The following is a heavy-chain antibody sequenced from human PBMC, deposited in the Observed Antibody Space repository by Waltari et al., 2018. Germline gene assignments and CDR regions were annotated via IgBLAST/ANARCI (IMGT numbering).Heavy chain of an antibody. CDR1: GGSISSSSYY. J-gene: IGHJ6*02. CDR2: IYYSGGT. V-gene: IGHV4-39*01. CDR3: AHQAGGNWGGYYYGMDV. Sequence: QLQLQESGPGLVKPSETLSLTCTVSGGSISSSSYYWGWIRQPPGKGLEWIGSIYYSGGTYYNPSLKSRVTISVDTSKNQFSLKLSSVTAADTAVYYCAHQAGGNWGGYYYGMDVWGQGTTVTVSS. D-gene: IGHD7-27*01.